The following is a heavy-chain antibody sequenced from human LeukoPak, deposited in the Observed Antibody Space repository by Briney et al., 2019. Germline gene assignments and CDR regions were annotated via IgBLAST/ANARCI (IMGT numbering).Heavy chain of an antibody. D-gene: IGHD3-22*01. V-gene: IGHV3-23*01. CDR2: IGGSGGST. CDR3: ARDYPQYYDSSGSDFDY. CDR1: GFTFSSYA. Sequence: GGSLRLSCAASGFTFSSYAMSWVRQAPGKGLEWVSAIGGSGGSTYYADSVKGRFTISRDNAKNSLYLQMNSLRAEDTAVYYCARDYPQYYDSSGSDFDYWGQGTLVTVSS. J-gene: IGHJ4*02.